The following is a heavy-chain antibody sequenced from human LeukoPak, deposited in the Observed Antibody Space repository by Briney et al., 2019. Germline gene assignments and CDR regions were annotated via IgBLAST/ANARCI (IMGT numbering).Heavy chain of an antibody. D-gene: IGHD3-22*01. CDR2: IYYSGST. J-gene: IGHJ4*02. CDR1: GGSISSGDYY. V-gene: IGHV4-30-4*01. CDR3: AGGGYYDSSGPTRPTGFDY. Sequence: PSETLSLTCTVSGGSISSGDYYWSWIRQPPGKGLEWIGYIYYSGSTYYNPSLKSRVTISVDTSKNQFSLKLSSVTAADTAVYYCAGGGYYDSSGPTRPTGFDYWGQGTLVTVSS.